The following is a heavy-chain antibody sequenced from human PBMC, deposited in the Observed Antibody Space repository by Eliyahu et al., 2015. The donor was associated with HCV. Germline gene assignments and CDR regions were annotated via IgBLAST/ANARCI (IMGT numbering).Heavy chain of an antibody. D-gene: IGHD6-25*01. V-gene: IGHV4-34*01. J-gene: IGHJ6*02. CDR1: GGSFSGXX. Sequence: QVQLQQWGAGLLKPSETLSLTCAVYGGSFSGXXWSWIRQPPGKGLGWIGEIXHSGSTNYNPSLKSRVTISVDTSKNQFSLKLSSVTAADTAVYYCARIRGVWGRIASGYYYYGMDVWGQGTTVTVSS. CDR2: IXHSGST. CDR3: ARIRGVWGRIASGYYYYGMDV.